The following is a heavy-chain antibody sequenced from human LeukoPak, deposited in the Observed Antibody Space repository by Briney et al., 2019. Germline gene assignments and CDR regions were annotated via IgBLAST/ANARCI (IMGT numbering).Heavy chain of an antibody. Sequence: SETLSLTCAVYGGSFSGYYWSWIRQPPGKGLEWIGEINHSGSTNYNPSLKSRVDISVDTSKNQFSLKLSSVTAAETAVYYCARVMIFGVVSNWFDPWGQGTLLTVSS. D-gene: IGHD3-3*01. V-gene: IGHV4-34*01. CDR3: ARVMIFGVVSNWFDP. CDR1: GGSFSGYY. J-gene: IGHJ5*02. CDR2: INHSGST.